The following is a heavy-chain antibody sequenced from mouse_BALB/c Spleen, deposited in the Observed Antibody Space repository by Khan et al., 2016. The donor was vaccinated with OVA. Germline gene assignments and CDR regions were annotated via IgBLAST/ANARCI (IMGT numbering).Heavy chain of an antibody. V-gene: IGHV1-77*01. Sequence: QVQLQQSGPELVKPGASVKMSCKASGYTFTDYVINWVKQRTGQGLEWIGDIFPGGGSSYYNEKFKGKAKLTADTSSNTAYMQLSSLTFEDSAVYFCARGGYSVFAYWGQGTLVTVSA. CDR2: IFPGGGSS. D-gene: IGHD1-1*01. J-gene: IGHJ3*01. CDR3: ARGGYSVFAY. CDR1: GYTFTDYV.